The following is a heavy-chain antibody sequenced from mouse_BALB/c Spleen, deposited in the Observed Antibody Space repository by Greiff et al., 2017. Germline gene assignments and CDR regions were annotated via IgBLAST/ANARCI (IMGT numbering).Heavy chain of an antibody. CDR1: GFTFSSYG. V-gene: IGHV5-6-3*01. Sequence: EVQLVESGGGLVQPGGSLKLSCAASGFTFSSYGMSWVRQTPDKRLELVATINSNGGSTYYPDSVKGRFTISRDNAKNTLYLQMSSLKSEDTAMYYCARGRDYDYDVFAYWGQGTLVTVSA. CDR2: INSNGGST. D-gene: IGHD2-4*01. CDR3: ARGRDYDYDVFAY. J-gene: IGHJ3*01.